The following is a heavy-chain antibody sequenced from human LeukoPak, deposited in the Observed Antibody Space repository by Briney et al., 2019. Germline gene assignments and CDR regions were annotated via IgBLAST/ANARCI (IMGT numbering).Heavy chain of an antibody. V-gene: IGHV4-38-2*02. J-gene: IGHJ3*02. CDR1: GYSVSSDYF. CDR2: IYYSGST. D-gene: IGHD6-13*01. Sequence: PSETLSLTCTVSGYSVSSDYFWGWIRQPPGKGLEWIGSIYYSGSTYYNPSLKSQVTISVDTSKNQFSLKLSSVTAADTAVYYCARSLDIAAAGLDAFDIWGQGTMVTVSS. CDR3: ARSLDIAAAGLDAFDI.